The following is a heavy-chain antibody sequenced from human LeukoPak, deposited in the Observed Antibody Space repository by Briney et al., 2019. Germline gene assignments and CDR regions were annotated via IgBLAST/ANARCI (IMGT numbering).Heavy chain of an antibody. CDR1: GDSISSSSYY. CDR3: ARLSGGYDAFDI. V-gene: IGHV4-39*01. CDR2: IYYSGST. D-gene: IGHD3-10*01. J-gene: IGHJ3*02. Sequence: SETLSLTCTVSGDSISSSSYYWGWIRQPPGKGLEWIGSIYYSGSTYYNPSLKSRVTISVDTSKNQFSLKLSSVTAADTAVYYCARLSGGYDAFDIWGQGTMVTVSS.